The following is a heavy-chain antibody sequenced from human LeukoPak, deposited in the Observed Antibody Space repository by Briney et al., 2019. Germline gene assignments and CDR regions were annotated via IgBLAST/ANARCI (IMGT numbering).Heavy chain of an antibody. CDR1: GGSISSGDYY. V-gene: IGHV4-30-4*01. J-gene: IGHJ6*02. D-gene: IGHD3-10*01. CDR3: ARGTDYYGSGSPYYGMDV. Sequence: SETPSLTCTVSGGSISSGDYYWSWIRQPPGKGLEWIGYIYYSGSTYYNPSLKSRVTISVDTSKNQFSLKLSSVTAADTAVYYCARGTDYYGSGSPYYGMDVWGQGTTVTVSS. CDR2: IYYSGST.